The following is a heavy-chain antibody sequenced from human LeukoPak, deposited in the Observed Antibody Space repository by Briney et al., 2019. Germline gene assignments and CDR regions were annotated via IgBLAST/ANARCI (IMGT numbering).Heavy chain of an antibody. J-gene: IGHJ6*04. V-gene: IGHV4-59*08. Sequence: PSETLSLTCSVSPGSICSYYWSWIRQPPEKGLEWIGYIDYSGTTKYNSPLKSRVTISMDTSKNQLSLKLNSVTGADTGVYYCASLVFLPYRPSKRNAWGKGTRVTVPS. CDR2: IDYSGTT. D-gene: IGHD1-1*01. CDR3: ASLVFLPYRPSKRNA. CDR1: PGSICSYY.